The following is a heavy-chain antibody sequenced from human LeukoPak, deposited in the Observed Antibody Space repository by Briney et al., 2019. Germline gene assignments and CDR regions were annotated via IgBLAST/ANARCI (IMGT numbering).Heavy chain of an antibody. V-gene: IGHV4-59*01. CDR2: ISYSGST. CDR1: GGSISSYY. D-gene: IGHD3-22*01. Sequence: NPSPTLSLTWTVSGGSISSYYWSWIRQPPGKGLEWIGYISYSGSTNYNPSRKSRVTISVDTSKNQCSLNLSSVTAADTAEYYCARVSYDSSGYYGTNAFDIWGQGTMVTVSS. CDR3: ARVSYDSSGYYGTNAFDI. J-gene: IGHJ3*02.